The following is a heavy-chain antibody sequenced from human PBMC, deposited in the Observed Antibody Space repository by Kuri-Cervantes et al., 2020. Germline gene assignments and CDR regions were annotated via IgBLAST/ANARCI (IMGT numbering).Heavy chain of an antibody. J-gene: IGHJ4*03. CDR1: GGSISSSSYY. CDR3: ARSAHMGLKI. D-gene: IGHD4/OR15-4a*01. Sequence: SETLSLTCTVSGGSISSSSYYWGWIRQPPGKGLEWIGSIYYSGSTYYNPSLKSRVTISVDKSKNHFSLSLTSVTAADTATYYCARSAHMGLKIWGQGTLVTVSS. CDR2: IYYSGST. V-gene: IGHV4-39*02.